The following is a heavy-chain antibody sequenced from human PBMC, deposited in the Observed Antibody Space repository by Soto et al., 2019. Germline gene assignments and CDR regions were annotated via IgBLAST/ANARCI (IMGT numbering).Heavy chain of an antibody. CDR1: GGCFSGYY. J-gene: IGHJ5*02. CDR3: ARYGFCTSTTCRVGNWFDP. Sequence: PSETLSLTCVVYGGCFSGYYWSWIRQCPGKRLEWIGGINHRGSTNYNPSLESRVTISVDTSKNQFSLKLHSVTAADTATYYCARYGFCTSTTCRVGNWFDPWGQGTLITVS. CDR2: INHRGST. V-gene: IGHV4-34*01. D-gene: IGHD2-2*01.